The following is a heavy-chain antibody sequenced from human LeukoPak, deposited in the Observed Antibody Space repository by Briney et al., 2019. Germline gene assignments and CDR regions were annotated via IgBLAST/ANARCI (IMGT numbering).Heavy chain of an antibody. CDR2: ISGSGGST. D-gene: IGHD2-2*02. J-gene: IGHJ5*02. CDR1: GFTFSSYA. CDR3: AKDRSTYCSSTSCYTGNA. V-gene: IGHV3-23*01. Sequence: RGSLRLSCAASGFTFSSYAMSWVRQAPGKGLEWVSAISGSGGSTYYADSVKGRFTISRDNSKNTRYLQMNSLRAEDTAVYYCAKDRSTYCSSTSCYTGNAWGQGTLVTVSS.